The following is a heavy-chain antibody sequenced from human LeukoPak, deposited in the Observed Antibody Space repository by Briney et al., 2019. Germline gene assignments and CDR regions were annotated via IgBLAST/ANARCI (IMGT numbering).Heavy chain of an antibody. CDR1: GYTFTGYY. D-gene: IGHD6-19*01. Sequence: GASVKVSCKASGYTFTGYYMHWVRQAPGQGLEWMGWINPTSGGTNYAQKFQGRVTMTRDTSISTAYMELSRLRSDDTAVYYCAREVAVAGNYYYYGMDVWGQGTTVTVSS. CDR2: INPTSGGT. CDR3: AREVAVAGNYYYYGMDV. V-gene: IGHV1-2*02. J-gene: IGHJ6*02.